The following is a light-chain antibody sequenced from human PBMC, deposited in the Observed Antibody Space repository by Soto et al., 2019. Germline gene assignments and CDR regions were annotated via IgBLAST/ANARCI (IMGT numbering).Light chain of an antibody. J-gene: IGKJ1*01. Sequence: ETVMTQSPATLSVSPGERATLSRRARQSVNSNLAWYQQKLGQAPRVLIYGASTRATGIPARFSGSGSGTEFILTISSLQSEDFAVYYCQEYNTWPWTFGQGTKVEIK. CDR1: QSVNSN. V-gene: IGKV3-15*01. CDR3: QEYNTWPWT. CDR2: GAS.